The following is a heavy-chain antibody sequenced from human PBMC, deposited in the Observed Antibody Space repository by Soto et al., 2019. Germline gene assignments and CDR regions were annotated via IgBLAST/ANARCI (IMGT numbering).Heavy chain of an antibody. D-gene: IGHD3-16*02. V-gene: IGHV1-18*04. CDR1: GYTFTNYD. Sequence: QVQLLQSGPEERKPGASLRVSCKTSGYTFTNYDVTWVRQAPGRGLEWMGWITPFNGNTHYAPHLQGRITLATDTSTTMAYLDLTNLISDDTAMYYCARVVPGAVPWFDSWGQGTPVTVSS. CDR3: ARVVPGAVPWFDS. J-gene: IGHJ5*01. CDR2: ITPFNGNT.